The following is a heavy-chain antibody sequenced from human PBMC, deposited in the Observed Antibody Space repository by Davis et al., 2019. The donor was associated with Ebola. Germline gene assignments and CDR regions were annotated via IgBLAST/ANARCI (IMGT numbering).Heavy chain of an antibody. CDR3: VIVVVMQDY. Sequence: GESLKISCAASGFTFRGSAMHWVRQASGKGLEWVGRIRSKANSYATAYAASVKGRFTISRDDSKNTAYLQMNSLKTEDTAVYYCVIVVVMQDYWGQGTLVTVSS. J-gene: IGHJ4*02. D-gene: IGHD3-22*01. V-gene: IGHV3-73*01. CDR2: IRSKANSYAT. CDR1: GFTFRGSA.